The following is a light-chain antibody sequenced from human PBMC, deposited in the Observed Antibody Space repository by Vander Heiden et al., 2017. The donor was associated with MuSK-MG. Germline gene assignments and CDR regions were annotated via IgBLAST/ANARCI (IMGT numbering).Light chain of an antibody. Sequence: DIQMTQSPSSLSASVEDRVTLTCRASQSISSYLNWYQQKPGKAPKLLIYAASSLQSGVPSRVSGSGSGTDFTLTISSLQPEDFATYYCQQSDSTPFTFGQGTKVEIK. CDR1: QSISSY. V-gene: IGKV1-39*01. CDR2: AAS. J-gene: IGKJ3*01. CDR3: QQSDSTPFT.